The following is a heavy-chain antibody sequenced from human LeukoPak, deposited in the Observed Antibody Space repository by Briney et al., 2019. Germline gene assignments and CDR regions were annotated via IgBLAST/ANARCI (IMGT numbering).Heavy chain of an antibody. J-gene: IGHJ4*02. Sequence: PGRSLRLSCAASGFTFDDYAMHWVRQAPGKGLEWVSGISWNSGSIGYADSVKGRFTISRDNAKNSLYLQMNSLRAEDTAVYYCARDAYSGYDYDYWGQGTLVTVSS. D-gene: IGHD5-12*01. CDR3: ARDAYSGYDYDY. CDR2: ISWNSGSI. CDR1: GFTFDDYA. V-gene: IGHV3-9*01.